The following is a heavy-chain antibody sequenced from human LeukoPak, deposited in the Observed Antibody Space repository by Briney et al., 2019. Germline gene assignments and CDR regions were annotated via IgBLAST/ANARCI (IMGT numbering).Heavy chain of an antibody. Sequence: ASVKVSCKASGYTFTGYYMHWVRQAPGQGLEWMGWINPNSGGANYAQKFQGRVTMTRDTSIRTAYMELSRLRSDDTAVYYCATSRGYCSSTSCRDDYYFDYWGQGTLVTVSS. CDR3: ATSRGYCSSTSCRDDYYFDY. J-gene: IGHJ4*02. CDR2: INPNSGGA. V-gene: IGHV1-2*02. D-gene: IGHD2-2*01. CDR1: GYTFTGYY.